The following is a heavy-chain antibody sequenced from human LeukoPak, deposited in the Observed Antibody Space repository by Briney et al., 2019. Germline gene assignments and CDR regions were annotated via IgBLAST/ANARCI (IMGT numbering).Heavy chain of an antibody. CDR3: AKELTTERTPGVDS. D-gene: IGHD4-17*01. Sequence: GGSLRLSCTASGFTFSSYSMSWVRQGPGTGLEWVSAISGSGDTTFYADSVKGRFTISRDNSKKTLFLQVNSLRAEDTAVYFCAKELTTERTPGVDSWGQGTLVTVSS. J-gene: IGHJ4*02. V-gene: IGHV3-23*01. CDR1: GFTFSSYS. CDR2: ISGSGDTT.